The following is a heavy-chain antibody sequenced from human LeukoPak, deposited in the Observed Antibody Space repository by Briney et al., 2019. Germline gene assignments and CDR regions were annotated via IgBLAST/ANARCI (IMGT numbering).Heavy chain of an antibody. V-gene: IGHV1-69*05. D-gene: IGHD3-10*01. J-gene: IGHJ4*02. CDR1: GGTFSSYA. CDR3: ARHGSVNGNFDY. Sequence: VASVKVSCKASGGTFSSYAISWVRQAPGQGLEWMGGIIPIFGTANYAQKFQGRVTITTDESTSTAYMELSSLRSEDTAVYYCARHGSVNGNFDYWGQGTLVTVSS. CDR2: IIPIFGTA.